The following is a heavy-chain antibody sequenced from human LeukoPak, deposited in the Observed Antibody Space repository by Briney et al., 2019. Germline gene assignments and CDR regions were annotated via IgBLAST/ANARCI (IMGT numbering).Heavy chain of an antibody. CDR3: ARLSGESTIYDY. J-gene: IGHJ4*02. CDR1: GFTFSSYW. V-gene: IGHV3-7*01. CDR2: VNQDGSKQ. Sequence: GGSLRLSCTASGFTFSSYWMSWVRQAAGKGLEWVANVNQDGSKQYYADSVKGRFTTSRDNAKNSLYLQLNSVRVEDTAVYYCARLSGESTIYDYWGQGTLVTVSS. D-gene: IGHD5/OR15-5a*01.